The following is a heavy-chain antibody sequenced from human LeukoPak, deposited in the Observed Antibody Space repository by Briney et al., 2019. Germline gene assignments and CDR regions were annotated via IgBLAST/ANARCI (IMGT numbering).Heavy chain of an antibody. V-gene: IGHV3-66*02. CDR1: GFTFSCNC. J-gene: IGHJ4*02. CDR3: ARYFN. Sequence: GGSLRLACTASGFTFSCNCMSWVRQAPGKGREWVSVFYSGGRTYYADSGEGRFTISRDNSKNTLYLQMNSLRAEDTAVYYCARYFNWGQGTLVTVSS. D-gene: IGHD2/OR15-2a*01. CDR2: FYSGGRT.